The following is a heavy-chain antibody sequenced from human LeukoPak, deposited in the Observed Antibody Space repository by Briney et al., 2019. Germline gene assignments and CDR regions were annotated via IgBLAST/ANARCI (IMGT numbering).Heavy chain of an antibody. CDR3: ARGLGRRYSIDV. CDR2: ISGSGGST. V-gene: IGHV3-23*01. D-gene: IGHD3-10*01. CDR1: GFTFSSYA. J-gene: IGHJ6*02. Sequence: GGSLRLSCAASGFTFSSYAMSWVRQAPGKGLEWVSAISGSGGSTYYADSVKGRFTISRDNSKNTLYLQMNSLRAEDTAVYYCARGLGRRYSIDVWGQGTTVTVSS.